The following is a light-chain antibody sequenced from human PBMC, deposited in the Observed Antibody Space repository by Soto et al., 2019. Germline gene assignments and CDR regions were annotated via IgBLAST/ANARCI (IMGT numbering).Light chain of an antibody. CDR2: DTS. CDR3: QQYNNWPPVT. CDR1: PSVTNY. J-gene: IGKJ5*01. Sequence: EIVLSESPATLSLSPGERATLSCRASPSVTNYLAWYQQKPGQAPRLLIYDTSTRATGIPARFSGSGSGTEFTLTISILQSEDFAVYYRQQYNNWPPVTFGQGTRLEIK. V-gene: IGKV3-15*01.